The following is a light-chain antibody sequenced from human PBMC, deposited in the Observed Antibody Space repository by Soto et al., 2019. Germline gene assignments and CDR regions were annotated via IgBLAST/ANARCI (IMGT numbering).Light chain of an antibody. V-gene: IGLV2-14*01. CDR1: SSDVGTYNH. J-gene: IGLJ1*01. CDR3: CSYTTSSTLV. CDR2: EVS. Sequence: QSALTQPASVSGSPGQSITISCTGTSSDVGTYNHVSWYQQHPGKAPQLIIYEVSNRPSGLSNRCSASKSGNTASLTISGRQAEDEADDYCCSYTTSSTLVFGTGTKLTVL.